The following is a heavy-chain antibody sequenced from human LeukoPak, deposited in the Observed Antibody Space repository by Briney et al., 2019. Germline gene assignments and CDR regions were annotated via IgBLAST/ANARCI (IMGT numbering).Heavy chain of an antibody. CDR1: GFTFSSYR. CDR2: IKQDGSEK. CDR3: ARGAHDYGGNRDAFDI. Sequence: GGSLRLSCAASGFTFSSYRMNWVRQAPGKGLEWVANIKQDGSEKYYVDSVKGRFTISRDNAKNSLYLQMNSLRAEDTAVYYCARGAHDYGGNRDAFDIWGQGTMVTVSS. V-gene: IGHV3-7*01. J-gene: IGHJ3*02. D-gene: IGHD4-23*01.